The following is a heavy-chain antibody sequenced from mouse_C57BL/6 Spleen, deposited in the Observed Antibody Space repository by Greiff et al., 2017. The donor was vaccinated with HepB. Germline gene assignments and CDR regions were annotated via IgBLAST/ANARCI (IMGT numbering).Heavy chain of an antibody. J-gene: IGHJ3*01. CDR1: GYAFSSSW. CDR3: ARGPDGFAY. D-gene: IGHD1-1*01. CDR2: IYPGDGDT. V-gene: IGHV1-82*01. Sequence: QVQLQQSGPELVKPGASVKISCKASGYAFSSSWMNWVKQRPGKGLEWIGRIYPGDGDTNYNGKFKGKATLTADKSSSTAYMQLSSLTSEDSAVYCCARGPDGFAYWGQGTLVTVSA.